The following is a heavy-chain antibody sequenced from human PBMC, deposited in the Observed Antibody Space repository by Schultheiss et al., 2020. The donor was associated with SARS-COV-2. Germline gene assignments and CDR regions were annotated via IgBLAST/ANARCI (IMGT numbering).Heavy chain of an antibody. D-gene: IGHD2-21*02. CDR2: INPNSGGT. CDR1: GYTFTSYG. J-gene: IGHJ3*02. Sequence: ASVKVSCKASGYTFTSYGIAWVRQAPGQGLEWMGWINPNSGGTNYAQKLQGRVTMTTDTSTSTAYMELRSLRSDDTAVYYCARSEAYCGGDCYSAAFDIWGQGTMVTVSS. V-gene: IGHV1-18*01. CDR3: ARSEAYCGGDCYSAAFDI.